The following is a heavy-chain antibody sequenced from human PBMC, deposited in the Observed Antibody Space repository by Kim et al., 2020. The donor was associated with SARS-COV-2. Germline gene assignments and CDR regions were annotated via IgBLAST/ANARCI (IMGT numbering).Heavy chain of an antibody. V-gene: IGHV3-7*03. CDR1: GFTFSSYW. CDR2: IKQDGREK. Sequence: GGSLRLSCAASGFTFSSYWMTWVRQAPGKGLEWVANIKQDGREKYYVDSVKGRFTISRDNAKNSLYLQMNSLRAEDTAVYYCARESRNYDFWSGYSNYYYYYGIDVWGQGTTVTVSS. D-gene: IGHD3-3*01. J-gene: IGHJ6*02. CDR3: ARESRNYDFWSGYSNYYYYYGIDV.